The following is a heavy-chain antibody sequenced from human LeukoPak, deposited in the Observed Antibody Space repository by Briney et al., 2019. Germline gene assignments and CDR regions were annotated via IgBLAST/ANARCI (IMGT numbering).Heavy chain of an antibody. D-gene: IGHD3-9*01. J-gene: IGHJ4*02. CDR2: ISGSGGST. CDR1: GFTFSSYA. Sequence: GGSLRLSCAASGFTFSSYAMSWVRQAPGKGLEWVSAISGSGGSTYYADSVKGRFTISRDNSKNTLYLQMNSLRAEDTAVYYCAKLPPSLRYFDWLAGYWGQGTLVTVSS. V-gene: IGHV3-23*01. CDR3: AKLPPSLRYFDWLAGY.